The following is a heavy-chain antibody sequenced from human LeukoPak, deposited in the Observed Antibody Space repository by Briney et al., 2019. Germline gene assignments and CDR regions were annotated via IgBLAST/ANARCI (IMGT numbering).Heavy chain of an antibody. D-gene: IGHD2-15*01. CDR1: GYTFTGYY. J-gene: IGHJ4*02. CDR3: ASLGRYCSGGSCYLYFDY. V-gene: IGHV1-2*06. CDR2: INPNSGGT. Sequence: ASVKVSCKASGYTFTGYYMHWVRQAPGQGLEWMGRINPNSGGTNYAQKLQGRVTMTRDTSISTAYMELSRLRSDDTAVHYCASLGRYCSGGSCYLYFDYWGQGTLVTVSS.